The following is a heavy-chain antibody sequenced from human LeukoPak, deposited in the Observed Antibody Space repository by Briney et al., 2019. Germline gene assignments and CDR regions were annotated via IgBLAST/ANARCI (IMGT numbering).Heavy chain of an antibody. CDR2: IQNDGSDK. CDR3: AREGGRAVPGRFDQ. V-gene: IGHV3-30*02. J-gene: IGHJ4*02. D-gene: IGHD6-13*01. Sequence: GGSLRLSCAASGINFRSSGMHWVRQAPGKGREWVTFIQNDGSDKYYAASVKGRFTISRDNSKNTVYLHMASLRADDTALYYCAREGGRAVPGRFDQWGQGTLVTVSS. CDR1: GINFRSSG.